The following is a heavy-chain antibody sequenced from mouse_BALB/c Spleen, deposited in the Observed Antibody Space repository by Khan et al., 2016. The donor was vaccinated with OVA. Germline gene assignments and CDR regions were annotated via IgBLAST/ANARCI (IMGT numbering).Heavy chain of an antibody. CDR3: ARSNAYWCFDV. CDR2: INTYTGQP. CDR1: GYTFTNYG. V-gene: IGHV9-3-1*01. Sequence: QIQLVQSGPELKKPGETVKISCKASGYTFTNYGMNWVKQAPGKGLKWMGWINTYTGQPTYADDFKGRFAFSLETSASTAYLQINNLKNEDTATYCCARSNAYWCFDVWGAGTTVTVSS. J-gene: IGHJ1*01.